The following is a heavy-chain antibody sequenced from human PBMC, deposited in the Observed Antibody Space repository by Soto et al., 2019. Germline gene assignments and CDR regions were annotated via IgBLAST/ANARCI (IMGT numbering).Heavy chain of an antibody. CDR1: GGSISSGGYY. CDR3: ARGLMDIVVVPAANPIAIDF. D-gene: IGHD2-2*03. V-gene: IGHV4-31*03. CDR2: IYYSGST. J-gene: IGHJ3*01. Sequence: PSETLSLTCTVSGGSISSGGYYWSWIRQHPGKGLEWIGYIYYSGSTYYNPSLKSRITISVDTSKNQFSLKLSSVTAADTAVYYCARGLMDIVVVPAANPIAIDFWGQGTMVTVSS.